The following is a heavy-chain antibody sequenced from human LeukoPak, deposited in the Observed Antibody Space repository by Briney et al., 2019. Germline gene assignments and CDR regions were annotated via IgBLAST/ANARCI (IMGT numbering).Heavy chain of an antibody. V-gene: IGHV4-61*02. J-gene: IGHJ4*02. D-gene: IGHD3-10*01. CDR2: IYTSGST. CDR3: ASSHRGYYGSGSFDY. Sequence: PSQTLSLTCTVSGGSISSGSYDWGWIRQPAGKGLEWIGRIYTSGSTNYNPSLKSRVTISVDTSKNQFSLKLSSVTAADTAVYYCASSHRGYYGSGSFDYWGQGTLVTVSS. CDR1: GGSISSGSYD.